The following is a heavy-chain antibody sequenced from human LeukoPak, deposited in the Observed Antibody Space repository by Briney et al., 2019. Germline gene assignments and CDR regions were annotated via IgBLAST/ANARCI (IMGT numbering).Heavy chain of an antibody. CDR3: ARARVGRTYSETGGYPVFDN. CDR1: GFTFSSYS. CDR2: ISSSSSYI. Sequence: PGGSLRLSCAASGFTFSSYSMNWVRQAPGKGLEWVSSISSSSSYIYYADSVKGRFTISRDNAKNSLYLQMNSLRAEDTAVYFCARARVGRTYSETGGYPVFDNWGQGTLVTVSS. J-gene: IGHJ4*02. V-gene: IGHV3-21*01. D-gene: IGHD2-8*02.